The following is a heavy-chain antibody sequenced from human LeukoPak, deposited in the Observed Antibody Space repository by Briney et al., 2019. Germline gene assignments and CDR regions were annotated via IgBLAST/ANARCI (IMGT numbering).Heavy chain of an antibody. J-gene: IGHJ5*02. Sequence: SETLSLICNVSGGPISSFYWQWIRQPPGKGLEWIGYIYYSGSTNYNPSLKSRVTISVDTSKNQFSLKLRSVTTAESAVGYCAMCDYDDSRGLNWFDPWLRGILVTVPS. CDR2: IYYSGST. V-gene: IGHV4-59*01. CDR1: GGPISSFY. CDR3: AMCDYDDSRGLNWFDP. D-gene: IGHD3-22*01.